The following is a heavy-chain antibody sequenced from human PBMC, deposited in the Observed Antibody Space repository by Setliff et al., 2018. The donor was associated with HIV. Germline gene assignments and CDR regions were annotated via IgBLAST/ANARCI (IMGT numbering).Heavy chain of an antibody. Sequence: PGGSLRLSCAASGFTFSAYSMTWIRQAPGKGLEWIGSVHYSGSAYHNPSLNSRATTSIDTPKNQFSLKLSSVTAADTAVYYCARHSPKIVVVITELNWFDPWGQGTLVTVSS. V-gene: IGHV4-59*08. J-gene: IGHJ5*02. D-gene: IGHD3-22*01. CDR1: GFTFSAYSMT. CDR3: ARHSPKIVVVITELNWFDP. CDR2: VHYSGSA.